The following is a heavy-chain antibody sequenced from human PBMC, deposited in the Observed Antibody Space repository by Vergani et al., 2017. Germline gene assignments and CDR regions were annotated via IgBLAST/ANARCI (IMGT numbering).Heavy chain of an antibody. V-gene: IGHV1-69*08. CDR3: ARGGKYSYGTHAFDY. CDR2: IIPVLGKT. J-gene: IGHJ4*02. Sequence: QVQLVQSGAEVKKPRSSVKVSCKASGATFRSNTISWVRQVPGQGLEWMGRIIPVLGKTKYAQDFQGRLTITADTSTSTAYMELTSLRSQDTAVYYCARGGKYSYGTHAFDYWGQGTLVTVSS. CDR1: GATFRSNT. D-gene: IGHD5-18*01.